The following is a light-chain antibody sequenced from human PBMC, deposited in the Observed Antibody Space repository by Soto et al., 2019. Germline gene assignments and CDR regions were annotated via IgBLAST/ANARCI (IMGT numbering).Light chain of an antibody. CDR3: SSYAGSKNYV. CDR2: EVN. J-gene: IGLJ1*01. CDR1: SSDVGNYNY. Sequence: QSVLTQPPSASGSPGQSVSISCTGTSSDVGNYNYVSWYQQHPGKAPKLMIYEVNKRPSGVPDRFSGSKSGNTASLTVSGLQAEDEADYYCSSYAGSKNYVFGTGTKVTVL. V-gene: IGLV2-8*01.